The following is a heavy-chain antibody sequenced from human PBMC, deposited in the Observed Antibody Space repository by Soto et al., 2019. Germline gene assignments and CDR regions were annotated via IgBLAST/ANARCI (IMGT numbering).Heavy chain of an antibody. V-gene: IGHV3-30*18. CDR1: GFSCRSYD. D-gene: IGHD6-13*01. CDR2: ISYDGSNK. J-gene: IGHJ6*02. CDR3: AKERGSSWYYYYYGMDV. Sequence: ALSLSWTASGFSCRSYDISGVRQAPSKGLEWVAVISYDGSNKYYADSVKGRFTISRDNSKNTLYLQMNSLRAEDTAVYYCAKERGSSWYYYYYGMDVWGQGTTVTVSS.